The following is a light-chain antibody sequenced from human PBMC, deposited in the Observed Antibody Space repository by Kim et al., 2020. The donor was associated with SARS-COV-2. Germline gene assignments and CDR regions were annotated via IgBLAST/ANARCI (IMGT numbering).Light chain of an antibody. CDR3: QQYKSHRT. V-gene: IGKV1-5*03. CDR1: QSIGDS. J-gene: IGKJ1*01. Sequence: DIQMTQSPSTLSASVGDRVTITCRASQSIGDSLAWYQQKPGKAPNFLIYKASSLQSGVPSRFSGSGSGTEFTLTISSLQPDDFATYYCQQYKSHRTFGQGTKVDIK. CDR2: KAS.